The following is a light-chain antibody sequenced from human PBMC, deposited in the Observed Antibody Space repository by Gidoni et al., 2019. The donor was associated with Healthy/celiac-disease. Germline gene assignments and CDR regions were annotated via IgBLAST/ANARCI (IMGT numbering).Light chain of an antibody. CDR2: AAS. Sequence: EIVFTLSPASLSLSPGERATLSCKASQSVSSYFAWYQQKPGQAPRLLIYAASNSATGIPATFSGSGSGKDFTLNISSLEPEDFAVYYGQQRSNWWTFGQGTKVEIK. CDR1: QSVSSY. V-gene: IGKV3-11*01. CDR3: QQRSNWWT. J-gene: IGKJ1*01.